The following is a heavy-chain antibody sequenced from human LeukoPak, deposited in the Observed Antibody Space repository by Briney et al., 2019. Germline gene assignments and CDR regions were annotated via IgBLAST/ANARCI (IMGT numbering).Heavy chain of an antibody. D-gene: IGHD2/OR15-2a*01. CDR2: IYYSGST. CDR3: ARGHENFDY. CDR1: GGSISSSYYY. Sequence: SETLSLTCTVSGGSISSSYYYWGWIRQPPGKGLEWIGYIYYSGSTNYNPSLKSRVTISVDTSKNQFSLKLSSVTAADTAVYYCARGHENFDYWGQGTLVTVSS. V-gene: IGHV4-61*05. J-gene: IGHJ4*02.